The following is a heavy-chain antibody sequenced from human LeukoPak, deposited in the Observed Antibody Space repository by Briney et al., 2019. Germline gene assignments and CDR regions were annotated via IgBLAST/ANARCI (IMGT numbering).Heavy chain of an antibody. CDR2: ISGSGGST. D-gene: IGHD4-17*01. J-gene: IGHJ4*02. CDR1: GFTFSSYA. CDR3: AKDQDYGDYVFAY. V-gene: IGHV3-23*01. Sequence: PGGSLRLSCAASGFTFSSYAMSWVRLAPGKGLEWVSAISGSGGSTYYADSVKGRFTISRDNSKNTLYLQMNSLRAEDTAVYYCAKDQDYGDYVFAYWGQGTLVTVSS.